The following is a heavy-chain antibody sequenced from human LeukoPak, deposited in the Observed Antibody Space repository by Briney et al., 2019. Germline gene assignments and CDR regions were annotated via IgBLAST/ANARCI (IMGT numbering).Heavy chain of an antibody. V-gene: IGHV3-9*01. D-gene: IGHD3-9*01. Sequence: GGSLRLSRVAAGFTFSSYWMHWVGQAPGKGREWGSGISWNSGSKAYADSVKGRFTISRDNAKNYLYLQMNSLRAEDTALYYCAKDVSAYYDILTGYSTFDYWGQGTLVTVSS. J-gene: IGHJ4*02. CDR2: ISWNSGSK. CDR3: AKDVSAYYDILTGYSTFDY. CDR1: GFTFSSYW.